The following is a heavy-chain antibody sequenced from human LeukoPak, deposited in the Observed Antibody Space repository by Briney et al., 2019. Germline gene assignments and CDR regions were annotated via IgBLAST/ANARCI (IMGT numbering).Heavy chain of an antibody. D-gene: IGHD3-3*01. V-gene: IGHV3-23*01. Sequence: GGSLRLSCAASGFTFTSYAMSWVRQAPGKGLEWVSGISGSGGSTYFADSVKGRFAISRDNSKNTLYLQLNSLRAEDTAVYYCAKDKHITRPDYGMDVWGQGTTVTVSS. J-gene: IGHJ6*02. CDR2: ISGSGGST. CDR3: AKDKHITRPDYGMDV. CDR1: GFTFTSYA.